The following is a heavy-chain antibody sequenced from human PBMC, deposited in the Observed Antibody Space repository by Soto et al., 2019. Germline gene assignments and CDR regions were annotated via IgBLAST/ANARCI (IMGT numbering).Heavy chain of an antibody. CDR2: FDPEDGET. Sequence: SVKVSCKVSGYTLTELSMHWVRQAPGKGLEWMGGFDPEDGETIYAQKFQGRVTMTEDTSTDTAYMELSSLRSEDTAVYYCATARKAHNYYDSSGYYHWGQGTLVTVSS. CDR3: ATARKAHNYYDSSGYYH. CDR1: GYTLTELS. V-gene: IGHV1-24*01. J-gene: IGHJ4*02. D-gene: IGHD3-22*01.